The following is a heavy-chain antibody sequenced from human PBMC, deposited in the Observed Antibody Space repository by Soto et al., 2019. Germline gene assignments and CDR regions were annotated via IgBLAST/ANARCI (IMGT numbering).Heavy chain of an antibody. Sequence: QVQLVQSGAEVKKPGASVKVSCKASGYTFTSYYMHWVRQAPGQGIEWMGIINPSGGSTRYAQKLQGRVTMTRDTSTSTVYRELSSLRSEDTAVYYCARVSWLLGMDVWGQGTTVTVSS. J-gene: IGHJ6*02. CDR1: GYTFTSYY. CDR2: INPSGGST. D-gene: IGHD6-19*01. CDR3: ARVSWLLGMDV. V-gene: IGHV1-46*01.